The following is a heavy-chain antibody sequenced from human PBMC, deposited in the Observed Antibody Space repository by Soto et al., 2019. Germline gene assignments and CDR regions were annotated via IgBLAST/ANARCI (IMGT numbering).Heavy chain of an antibody. J-gene: IGHJ4*02. CDR2: IYYSGST. D-gene: IGHD3-16*01. V-gene: IGHV4-31*03. CDR3: AREGGDGVDY. Sequence: KASDTLSLTCTVSGDSVTSGNYYWSWIRQHPGKGLEWIGYIYYSGSTYYNPSLKSRVTISLDTSKNQFSLKLSSVTAADTAVYYCAREGGDGVDYWGQGTLVTVSS. CDR1: GDSVTSGNYY.